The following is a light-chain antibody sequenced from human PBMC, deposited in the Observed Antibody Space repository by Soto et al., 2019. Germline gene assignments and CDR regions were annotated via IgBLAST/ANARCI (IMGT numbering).Light chain of an antibody. Sequence: QSALTQPASVSVSPGQSITISCTGTSSDVGDHNYVSWYQQHPGKAPKLIIYEVTNRPSGVSHRFSGSKSGNTASLTISGLQAEDEADYYCTSYKTDNREVLFGGGTKLTVL. CDR3: TSYKTDNREVL. V-gene: IGLV2-14*01. J-gene: IGLJ2*01. CDR2: EVT. CDR1: SSDVGDHNY.